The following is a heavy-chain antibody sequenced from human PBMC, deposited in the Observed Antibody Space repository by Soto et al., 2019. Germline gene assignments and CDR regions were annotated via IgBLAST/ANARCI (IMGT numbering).Heavy chain of an antibody. CDR1: VFTFTSSA. Sequence: SVKVSCKASVFTFTSSAMQWVRQARGQRLEWIGWIVVGSGNTNYAQKFQERVTITRDMSTSTAYMELSSLRSEDTAVYYCAASRIAVNWFDPWGQGTLVTVSS. V-gene: IGHV1-58*02. J-gene: IGHJ5*02. CDR2: IVVGSGNT. D-gene: IGHD6-19*01. CDR3: AASRIAVNWFDP.